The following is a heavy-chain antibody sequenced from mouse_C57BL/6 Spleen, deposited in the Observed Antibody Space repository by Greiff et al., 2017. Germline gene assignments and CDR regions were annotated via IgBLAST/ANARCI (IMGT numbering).Heavy chain of an antibody. CDR1: GYTFTSYW. J-gene: IGHJ2*01. D-gene: IGHD2-2*01. CDR2: IDPSDSET. CDR3: AIYYGYDGRVWYFDY. V-gene: IGHV1-52*01. Sequence: QVQLQQPGAELVRPGSSVKLSCKASGYTFTSYWMHWVKQRPIQGLEWIGNIDPSDSETHYNQKFKDKATLTVDKSSSTAYMQLSSLTSEDSAVYYCAIYYGYDGRVWYFDYWGQGTTRTVSS.